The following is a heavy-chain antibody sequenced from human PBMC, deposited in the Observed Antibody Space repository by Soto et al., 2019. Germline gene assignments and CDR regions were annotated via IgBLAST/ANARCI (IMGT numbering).Heavy chain of an antibody. CDR2: IWYDGSNK. CDR3: ARASGGYGGPAEYFQH. CDR1: GFTFNSYG. V-gene: IGHV3-33*01. J-gene: IGHJ1*01. D-gene: IGHD3-10*01. Sequence: QVQLVESGGSVVQPGRSLRLSCAASGFTFNSYGMHWVRQAPSKGLEWVAVIWYDGSNKYYADSVKGRFTISRDNSKNTLYLQMNSLRAEDTAVYYCARASGGYGGPAEYFQHWGQGTLVTVSS.